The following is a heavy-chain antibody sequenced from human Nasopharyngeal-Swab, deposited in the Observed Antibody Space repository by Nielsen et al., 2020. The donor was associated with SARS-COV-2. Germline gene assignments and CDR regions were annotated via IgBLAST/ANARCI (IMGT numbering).Heavy chain of an antibody. CDR2: INHSGST. V-gene: IGHV4-34*01. J-gene: IGHJ6*02. Sequence: RQAPGEGLEWIGEINHSGSTNYNPSLKSRVTISVDTSKNQFSLKLSSVTAADTAVYYCARAGDIRYYYYGMDVWGQGTTVTVSS. D-gene: IGHD2-21*01. CDR3: ARAGDIRYYYYGMDV.